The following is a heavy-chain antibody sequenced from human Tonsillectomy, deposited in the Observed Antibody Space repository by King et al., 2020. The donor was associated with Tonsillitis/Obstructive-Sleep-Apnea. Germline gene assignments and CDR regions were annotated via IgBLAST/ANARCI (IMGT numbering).Heavy chain of an antibody. CDR2: INPNSGGT. J-gene: IGHJ4*02. V-gene: IGHV1-2*04. D-gene: IGHD3-10*01. Sequence: QLVQSGAEVKKPGASVKVSCKASGYTFTGYYIHWVRQAPGQGVEWMGWINPNSGGTNYAKKFQGWVTMTRDTSISTAYMELSRLRSDDTAVYYCARGEYYFDYWGQGTLVTVSS. CDR1: GYTFTGYY. CDR3: ARGEYYFDY.